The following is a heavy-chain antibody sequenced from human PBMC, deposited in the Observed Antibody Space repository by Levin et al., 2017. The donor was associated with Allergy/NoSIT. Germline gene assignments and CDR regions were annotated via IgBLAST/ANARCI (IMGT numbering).Heavy chain of an antibody. D-gene: IGHD6-13*01. CDR3: VRGYSSSASWFDP. Sequence: GESLKISCAASGFTFSSYWMHWVRQAPGKGLVWVSRVNSGGNSINYAGSVKGRFTISRDNAKNTLYLQMNSLRAEDTAVYYCVRGYSSSASWFDPWGQGTLVTVSS. J-gene: IGHJ5*02. CDR1: GFTFSSYW. CDR2: VNSGGNSI. V-gene: IGHV3-74*01.